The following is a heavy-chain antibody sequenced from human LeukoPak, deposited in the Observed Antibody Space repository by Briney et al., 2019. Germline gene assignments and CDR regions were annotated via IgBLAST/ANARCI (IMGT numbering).Heavy chain of an antibody. V-gene: IGHV3-48*03. Sequence: PGGSLRLSCAASGFTFSSYEMNWVRQAPGKGLEWVSYISSSGSTIYYADSVKGRFTISRDNAKNSLYLQMNSLRAEDTAVYYCARDAVGYCSGGSCSYYYYYYMTSGAKGPRSPSP. J-gene: IGHJ6*03. CDR2: ISSSGSTI. D-gene: IGHD2-15*01. CDR3: ARDAVGYCSGGSCSYYYYYYMTS. CDR1: GFTFSSYE.